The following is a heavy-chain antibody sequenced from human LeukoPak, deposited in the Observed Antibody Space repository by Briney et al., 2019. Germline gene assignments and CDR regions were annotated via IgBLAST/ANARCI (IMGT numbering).Heavy chain of an antibody. Sequence: ASVKVSCKAFGYSFTSHGFNWVRQAPGQGLEWMGWVSRYNGDTNYAQKFQGRVTMTTDTSTSTAYMELRSLRSDDAAIYYCARGTWEAAARPYSFDTWGQGTLVTVSS. CDR1: GYSFTSHG. J-gene: IGHJ4*01. D-gene: IGHD1-26*01. CDR3: ARGTWEAAARPYSFDT. V-gene: IGHV1-18*01. CDR2: VSRYNGDT.